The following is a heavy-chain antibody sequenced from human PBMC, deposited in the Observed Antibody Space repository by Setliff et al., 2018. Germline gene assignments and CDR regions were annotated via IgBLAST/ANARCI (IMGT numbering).Heavy chain of an antibody. V-gene: IGHV1-24*01. CDR3: ATNSGGNTIDAFDI. J-gene: IGHJ3*02. D-gene: IGHD2-15*01. CDR1: GYTLTELS. Sequence: GASVKVSCKVSGYTLTELSMHWVRQAPGKGLEWMGGFDPEDGETIYAQKFQGRVTMTEDTSTDTAYMGLSSLRSEDTAVYYCATNSGGNTIDAFDIWGQGTMGTVS. CDR2: FDPEDGET.